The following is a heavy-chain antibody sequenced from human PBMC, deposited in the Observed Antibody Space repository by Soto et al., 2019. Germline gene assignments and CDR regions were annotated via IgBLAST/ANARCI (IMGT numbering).Heavy chain of an antibody. CDR1: GYTFTGYY. J-gene: IGHJ5*02. V-gene: IGHV1-2*04. CDR3: ARDFSGIAAAGTGWFDP. CDR2: INPNSGGT. Sequence: ASVKVSCKASGYTFTGYYMHWVRQAPGQGLEWMGWINPNSGGTNYAQKFQGWATMTRDTSISTAYMELSRLRSDDTAVYYCARDFSGIAAAGTGWFDPWGQGTLVTVSS. D-gene: IGHD6-13*01.